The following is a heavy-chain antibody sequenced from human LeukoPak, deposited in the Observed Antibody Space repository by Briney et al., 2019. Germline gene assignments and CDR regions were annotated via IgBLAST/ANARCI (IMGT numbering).Heavy chain of an antibody. D-gene: IGHD3-22*01. CDR3: ARRPPNTWLFRD. V-gene: IGHV3-7*01. CDR1: GFTFSQYW. CDR2: IKQDGSEK. J-gene: IGHJ4*01. Sequence: GGSLRLSCAASGFTFSQYWMTWVRQGPGKGLEWVATIKQDGSEKYYVDSVRGRFTISRGNANNSLTLEMSRLRANDTAVYYCARRPPNTWLFRDWGQGTLVAVSS.